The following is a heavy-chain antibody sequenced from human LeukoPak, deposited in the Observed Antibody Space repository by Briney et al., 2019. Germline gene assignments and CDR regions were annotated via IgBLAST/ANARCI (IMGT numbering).Heavy chain of an antibody. CDR3: GSGIVVVGIDY. Sequence: SETLSFTCTVSGGSISSSSYYWGWIRQPPGKGLEWIGSTYYSGSTYYNPSLKSRVTISVDTSKNQFSLKLSSVTAADTAVYYCGSGIVVVGIDYWGQGTLVTVSS. V-gene: IGHV4-39*01. J-gene: IGHJ4*02. CDR1: GGSISSSSYY. CDR2: TYYSGST. D-gene: IGHD3-22*01.